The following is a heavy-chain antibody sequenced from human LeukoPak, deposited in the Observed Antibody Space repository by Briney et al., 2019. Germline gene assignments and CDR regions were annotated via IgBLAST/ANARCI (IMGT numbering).Heavy chain of an antibody. J-gene: IGHJ6*04. V-gene: IGHV4-39*07. Sequence: SETLSLTCTVSGGSISSSSYYWGWIRQPPGKGLEWIGSIYYSGSTYYNPSLKSRVTISVDTSKNQSSLKLSSVTAADTAVYYCARGRRVGLAMDVWGKGTTVTVSS. D-gene: IGHD1-14*01. CDR3: ARGRRVGLAMDV. CDR1: GGSISSSSYY. CDR2: IYYSGST.